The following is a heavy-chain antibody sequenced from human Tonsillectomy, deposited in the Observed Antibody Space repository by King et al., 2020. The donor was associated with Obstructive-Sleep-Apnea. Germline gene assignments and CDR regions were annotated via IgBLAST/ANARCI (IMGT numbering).Heavy chain of an antibody. V-gene: IGHV3-64D*09. Sequence: VQLVESGGGLVQPGGSLRLSCSGSGFMFSDYAMHWVRQAPGKGLEYVSSLSYNGNTIYHADSVKGRFTISRDNSKNTVYLQMRSLRPEDTAVYYCVKDPRRDGYNWFDYWGQGTLVTVSS. D-gene: IGHD5-24*01. CDR2: LSYNGNTI. CDR3: VKDPRRDGYNWFDY. CDR1: GFMFSDYA. J-gene: IGHJ4*02.